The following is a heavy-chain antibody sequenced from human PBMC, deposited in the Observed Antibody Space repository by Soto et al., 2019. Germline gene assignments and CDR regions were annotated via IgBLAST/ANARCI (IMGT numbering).Heavy chain of an antibody. CDR3: LTSRVGIGNHLGS. D-gene: IGHD1-26*01. Sequence: PSETLSLTCSVSNGSISGFYWTWIRQPPGKILEWIVYIHYSGRTDYSPSLTCRATMSVDTSKTQFSLNFKSITAEDTAVYSCLTSRVGIGNHLGSSGRETLLAISS. J-gene: IGHJ5*01. CDR2: IHYSGRT. CDR1: NGSISGFY. V-gene: IGHV4-59*12.